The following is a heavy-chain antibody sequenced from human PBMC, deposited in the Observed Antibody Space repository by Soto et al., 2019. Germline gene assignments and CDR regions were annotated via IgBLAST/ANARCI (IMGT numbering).Heavy chain of an antibody. CDR3: AREGGSLNWFDP. CDR1: GFTFSSYA. CDR2: ISSNGGST. D-gene: IGHD1-26*01. Sequence: GGFLRLSCAASGFTFSSYAMHWVRQAPGKGLEYVSAISSNGGSTYYANSVKGRFTISRDNSKNTLYLQMNSLRDEDTAVYYCAREGGSLNWFDPWGQGTLVTVSS. V-gene: IGHV3-64*01. J-gene: IGHJ5*02.